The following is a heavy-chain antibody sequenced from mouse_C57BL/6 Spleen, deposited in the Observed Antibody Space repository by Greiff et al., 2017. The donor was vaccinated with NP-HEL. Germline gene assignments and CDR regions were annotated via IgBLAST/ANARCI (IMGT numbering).Heavy chain of an antibody. CDR1: GYTFTSYW. J-gene: IGHJ3*01. CDR3: ARGANWGAWFAY. CDR2: IHPSDSDT. V-gene: IGHV1-74*01. Sequence: QVHVKQPGAELVKPGASVKVSCKASGYTFTSYWMHWVKQRPGQGLEWIGRIHPSDSDTNYNQKFKGKATLTVDKSSSTAYMQLSSLTSEDSAVYYCARGANWGAWFAYWGQGTLVTVSA. D-gene: IGHD4-1*01.